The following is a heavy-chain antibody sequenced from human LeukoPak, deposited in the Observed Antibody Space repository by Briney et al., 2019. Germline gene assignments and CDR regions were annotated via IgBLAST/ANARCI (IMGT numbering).Heavy chain of an antibody. CDR1: GGSIGSYS. Sequence: SQTLSLTCTVSGGSIGSYSGGWIRRPDREGRGWIGRIYTSVSTNNNPSLKSRVTISVDTSKNQFSLKLSSVTAADTAVYYCARVPTPLDPIDYWGQGTLVTVSS. CDR2: IYTSVST. J-gene: IGHJ4*02. D-gene: IGHD2-2*01. V-gene: IGHV4-4*07. CDR3: ARVPTPLDPIDY.